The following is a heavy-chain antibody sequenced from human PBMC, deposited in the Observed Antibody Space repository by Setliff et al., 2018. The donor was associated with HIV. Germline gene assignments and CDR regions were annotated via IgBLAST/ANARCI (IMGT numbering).Heavy chain of an antibody. J-gene: IGHJ6*02. CDR3: ARGLGYCSSNSCYEDGMDV. CDR1: GYTFTSYG. D-gene: IGHD2-2*01. V-gene: IGHV1-69*10. Sequence: SVKVSCKASGYTFTSYGISWVRQAPGQGLEWMGGIIPILGIANYAQKFQGRVTITADESTSTAYMELSSLRSEDTAVYYCARGLGYCSSNSCYEDGMDVWGQGTTVTVSS. CDR2: IIPILGIA.